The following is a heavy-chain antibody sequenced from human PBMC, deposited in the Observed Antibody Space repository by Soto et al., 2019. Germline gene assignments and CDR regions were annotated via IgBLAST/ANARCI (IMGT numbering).Heavy chain of an antibody. J-gene: IGHJ3*02. CDR2: IYSGGST. Sequence: GGSLRLSCAASGFTVSSNYMSWVRQAPGKGLEWVSVIYSGGSTYYGDSVKGRFTISRDNSENMLYLQMNSLRAEDTAVYYCARAPLLHHCSSTGCQSVVAFDIWGRGTMVTVSS. V-gene: IGHV3-66*01. CDR3: ARAPLLHHCSSTGCQSVVAFDI. CDR1: GFTVSSNY. D-gene: IGHD2-2*01.